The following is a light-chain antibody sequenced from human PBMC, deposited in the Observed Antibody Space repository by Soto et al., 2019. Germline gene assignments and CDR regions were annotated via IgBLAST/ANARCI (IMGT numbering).Light chain of an antibody. Sequence: DNPMTPSPPPPFASVGDRVTITCPGSQSISSYLNWYQQKPGKAPKLLIYAASSLQSGVPSRFSGSGSGTDFTLTISSLQPEDFATYYCQQSYSTPFTFGPGTKVDIK. CDR1: QSISSY. CDR3: QQSYSTPFT. CDR2: AAS. J-gene: IGKJ3*01. V-gene: IGKV1-39*01.